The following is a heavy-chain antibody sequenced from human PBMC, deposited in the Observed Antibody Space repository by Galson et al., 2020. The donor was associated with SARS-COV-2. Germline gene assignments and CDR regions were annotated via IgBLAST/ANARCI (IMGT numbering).Heavy chain of an antibody. Sequence: GGSLRLSCAASGFTFSSYAMHWVRQAPGKGLEWVAVISYDGSNKYYADSVKGRFTISRDNSKNTLYLQMNSLRAEDTAVYYCARDFRHGGGCDPWGQGTRVTVAS. CDR1: GFTFSSYA. J-gene: IGHJ5*02. V-gene: IGHV3-30*04. D-gene: IGHD3-10*01. CDR2: ISYDGSNK. CDR3: ARDFRHGGGCDP.